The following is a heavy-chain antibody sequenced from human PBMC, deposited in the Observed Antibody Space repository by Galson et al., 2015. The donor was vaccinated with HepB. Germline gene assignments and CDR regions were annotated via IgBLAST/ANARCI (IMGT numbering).Heavy chain of an antibody. CDR1: GGSISSSSYY. V-gene: IGHV4-39*07. CDR3: ARKGPSYYYDSSGYGAFDI. D-gene: IGHD3-22*01. CDR2: IYYSGST. Sequence: ETLSLTCTVSGGSISSSSYYWGWIRQPPGKGLEWIGSIYYSGSTYYNPSLKSRVTISVDTSKNQFSLKLSSVTAADTAVYYCARKGPSYYYDSSGYGAFDIWGQGTMVTVSS. J-gene: IGHJ3*02.